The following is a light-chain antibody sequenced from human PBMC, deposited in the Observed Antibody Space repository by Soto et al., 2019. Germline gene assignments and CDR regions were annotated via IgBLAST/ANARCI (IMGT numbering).Light chain of an antibody. J-gene: IGLJ1*01. V-gene: IGLV2-8*01. CDR2: EVT. CDR3: LSYAGXAYV. CDR1: SRDVCGYYY. Sequence: QSSLSQPPSASGSPGQSVTISCTGTSRDVCGYYYVSWYQQYPGKTPKLMIFEVTKRPAGVPDRFPGSKSGNTASLTVSGLQAEDEADYYCLSYAGXAYVVGTGTKVXV.